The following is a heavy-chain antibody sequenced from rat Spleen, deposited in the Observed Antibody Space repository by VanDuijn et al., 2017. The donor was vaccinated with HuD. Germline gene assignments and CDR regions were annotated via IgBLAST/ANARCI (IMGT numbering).Heavy chain of an antibody. CDR3: ARQGGPRYWYFYF. J-gene: IGHJ1*01. CDR2: SRNGGGST. Sequence: EVQLVESGGGLVQPGRSLKLPCAASGFTFSNYYMAWVRQAPTKGLEWVAYSRNGGGSTCYRDSVKGRFTISRDNAKSPLYLQMDSLRSEVTATYYCARQGGPRYWYFYFWGPGTMVTVSS. CDR1: GFTFSNYY. D-gene: IGHD3-1*01. V-gene: IGHV5-25*01.